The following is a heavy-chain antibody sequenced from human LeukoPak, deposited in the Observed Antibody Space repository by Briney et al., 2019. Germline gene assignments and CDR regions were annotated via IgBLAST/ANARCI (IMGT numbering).Heavy chain of an antibody. V-gene: IGHV3-7*01. Sequence: GGPLLLSCAASGIFMTKYWMTWVRPVPGKGLEWVATIKQDGREKYYVDSVKGRFTISRNNAKSSLSLQMNSLRVDDTAVYCARDASALHWGQGARVTVSS. D-gene: IGHD3-3*01. CDR2: IKQDGREK. CDR3: ARDASALH. J-gene: IGHJ4*02. CDR1: GIFMTKYW.